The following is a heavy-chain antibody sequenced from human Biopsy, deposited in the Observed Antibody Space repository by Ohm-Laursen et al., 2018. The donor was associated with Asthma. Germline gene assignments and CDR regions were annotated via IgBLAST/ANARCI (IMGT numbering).Heavy chain of an antibody. J-gene: IGHJ4*02. CDR1: GFNFHNYG. D-gene: IGHD1-14*01. CDR2: ILFDGRKI. V-gene: IGHV3-30*03. Sequence: SLRLSCTASGFNFHNYGMNWVRRAPGKGLEWVAQILFDGRKINYPDSVKGRFTISRDNAKNSLYLQMNSLRAEDTAVYYCARDGPELPTELDYWGPRTLVTVSS. CDR3: ARDGPELPTELDY.